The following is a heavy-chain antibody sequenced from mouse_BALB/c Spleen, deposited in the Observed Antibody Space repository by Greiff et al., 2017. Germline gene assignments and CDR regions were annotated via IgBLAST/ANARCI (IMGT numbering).Heavy chain of an antibody. CDR2: IDPANGNT. D-gene: IGHD1-1*01. V-gene: IGHV14-3*02. CDR3: ARAPSYYGSSDYAMDY. J-gene: IGHJ4*01. Sequence: VQLQQSGAELVKPGASVKLSCTASGFNIKDTYMPWVKQRPEQGLEWIGRIDPANGNTKYDPKFQGKATITADTSSNTAYLQLSSLTSEDTAVYYCARAPSYYGSSDYAMDYWGQGTSVTVSS. CDR1: GFNIKDTY.